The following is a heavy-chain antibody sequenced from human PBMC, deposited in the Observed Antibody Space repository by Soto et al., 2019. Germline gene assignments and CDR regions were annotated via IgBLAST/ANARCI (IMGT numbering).Heavy chain of an antibody. J-gene: IGHJ3*02. V-gene: IGHV4-34*01. CDR2: INHSGST. Sequence: SETLSLTCAVYGGSFSGYYWSWIRQPPGKGLEWIGEINHSGSTNYNPSLKSRVTISVDTSKNQFSLKLSSVTAADTAVYYCARGLGVDILTGYYNGDAFDIWGQGTMVTVSS. CDR3: ARGLGVDILTGYYNGDAFDI. CDR1: GGSFSGYY. D-gene: IGHD3-9*01.